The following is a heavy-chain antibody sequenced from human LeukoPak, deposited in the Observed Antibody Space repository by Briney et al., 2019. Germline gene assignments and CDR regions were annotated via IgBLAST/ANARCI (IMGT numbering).Heavy chain of an antibody. CDR1: GGSVSSGSYS. CDR3: ARGRIERQQQGLWNLYYYYYMDV. D-gene: IGHD6-13*01. J-gene: IGHJ6*03. Sequence: PSETLSLTCTVSGGSVSSGSYSWTWIRQPPGKGLEWIGFISYSGSTNYNPSLKSRVTISVDTSKNQFSLKLSSVTAADTAVYYCARGRIERQQQGLWNLYYYYYMDVWGKGTTVTVSS. CDR2: ISYSGST. V-gene: IGHV4-61*01.